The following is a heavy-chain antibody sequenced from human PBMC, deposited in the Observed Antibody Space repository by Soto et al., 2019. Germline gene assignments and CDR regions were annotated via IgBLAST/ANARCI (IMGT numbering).Heavy chain of an antibody. Sequence: EVQVLESGGGLVQPGGSLRLSCAATGFTFSDFAMSWVRQAPGKGLEWVSRIYGGGNGPHYADSVKGRVTISRDNSKNPLYLQMYSPRAEDTAVYYCAKMEGMDSWAYSFDYWGQGTLVTVSS. J-gene: IGHJ4*02. CDR2: IYGGGNGP. CDR3: AKMEGMDSWAYSFDY. D-gene: IGHD2-2*03. CDR1: GFTFSDFA. V-gene: IGHV3-23*01.